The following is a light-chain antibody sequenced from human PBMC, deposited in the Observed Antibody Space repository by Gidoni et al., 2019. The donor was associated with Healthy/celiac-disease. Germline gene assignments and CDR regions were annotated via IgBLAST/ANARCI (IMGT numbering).Light chain of an antibody. CDR3: QQANSFPRT. CDR1: QGISSW. V-gene: IGKV1-12*01. J-gene: IGKJ1*01. Sequence: DIQMTQSPSSVSASVGARVTITCRASQGISSWLAWSQQKPGKAPKLLIYAASSLQSGVPSRFSGSGSGTDFTLTISSLQPEDFATYYCQQANSFPRTFGQGTKVEIK. CDR2: AAS.